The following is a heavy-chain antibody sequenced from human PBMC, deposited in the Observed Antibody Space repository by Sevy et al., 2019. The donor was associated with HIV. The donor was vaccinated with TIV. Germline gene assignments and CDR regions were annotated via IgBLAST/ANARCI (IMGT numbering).Heavy chain of an antibody. CDR1: GFTVSSDY. D-gene: IGHD6-13*01. J-gene: IGHJ6*02. V-gene: IGHV3-66*01. Sequence: GGSLRLSCAASGFTVSSDYMTWVRQAPGKGLEWVSVIYRGGTTYYADSVKGRFTISSDNSKNTVYLQMNSLRAEDTAVYYCARESSSTWQAGYYGMAVWGQGTTVTVSS. CDR3: ARESSSTWQAGYYGMAV. CDR2: IYRGGTT.